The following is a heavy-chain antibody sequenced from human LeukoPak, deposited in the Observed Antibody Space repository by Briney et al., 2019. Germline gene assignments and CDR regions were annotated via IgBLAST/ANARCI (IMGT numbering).Heavy chain of an antibody. Sequence: GGSLRLSCAASGFTFSSSWMTWVRQAPGKGLEWVANIKQDGSAKYYVDSLRGRFSISRDNVKNSLFLQMNSLSAEDTAVYYCARYPYDSRGYYSVPSHLDYWGQGTLVTVSS. CDR1: GFTFSSSW. CDR3: ARYPYDSRGYYSVPSHLDY. J-gene: IGHJ4*02. D-gene: IGHD3-22*01. V-gene: IGHV3-7*01. CDR2: IKQDGSAK.